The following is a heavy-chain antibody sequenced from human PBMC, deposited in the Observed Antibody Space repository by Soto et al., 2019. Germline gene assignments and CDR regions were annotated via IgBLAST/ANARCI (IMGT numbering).Heavy chain of an antibody. CDR3: ARGQNYDLWSRNVPFDY. CDR2: IYSGGST. D-gene: IGHD3-3*01. J-gene: IGHJ4*02. Sequence: GGSLSLSFADSGFTVSSNYMSWVRQAPGKGLEWVSVIYSGGSTYYADSVKGRFTISRDNSKNTLYLQMNSLRAEDTAVYYCARGQNYDLWSRNVPFDYWGQGTLVTVSS. V-gene: IGHV3-66*01. CDR1: GFTVSSNY.